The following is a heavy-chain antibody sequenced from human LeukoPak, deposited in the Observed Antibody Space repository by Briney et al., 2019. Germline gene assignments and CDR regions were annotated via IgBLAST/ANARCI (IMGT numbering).Heavy chain of an antibody. D-gene: IGHD6-13*01. CDR2: INPNSGGT. J-gene: IGHJ4*02. CDR1: GYTFTGYY. Sequence: ASVKVSCKASGYTFTGYYMHWVRQAPGQGLEWMGWINPNSGGTNYAQKFQGRVTMTRDTSISTAYMELRSLRSDDTAVYYCARDRGIAAAGTLQGYFDYWGQGTLVTVSS. CDR3: ARDRGIAAAGTLQGYFDY. V-gene: IGHV1-2*02.